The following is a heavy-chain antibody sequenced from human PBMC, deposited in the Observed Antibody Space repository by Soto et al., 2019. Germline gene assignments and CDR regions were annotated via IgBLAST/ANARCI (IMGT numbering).Heavy chain of an antibody. D-gene: IGHD6-13*01. CDR2: IDSGGST. J-gene: IGHJ4*02. V-gene: IGHV3-53*01. Sequence: LRLSSAASGFNVTGSYMNLVLQAPKKGLEWVSLIDSGGSTYYADSVKGRFTISRDNSKNTLYLQMNSLRAEDTAIYYCARAGGIAPAGTIDYWGQGSLVTVSS. CDR3: ARAGGIAPAGTIDY. CDR1: GFNVTGSY.